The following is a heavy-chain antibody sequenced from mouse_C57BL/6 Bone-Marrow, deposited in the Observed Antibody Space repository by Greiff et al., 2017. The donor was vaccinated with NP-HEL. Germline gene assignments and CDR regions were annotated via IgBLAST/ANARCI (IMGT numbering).Heavy chain of an antibody. D-gene: IGHD1-3*01. Sequence: QVQLQQPGAELVKPGASVKLSCKASGYTFTSYWMHWVKQRPGQGLEWIGMIHPNSGSTNYNEKFKSKPTLTVDKSSSTAYMQLSSLTSEDSAVYYCARERKLYYAMDYWGQGTSVTVSA. CDR3: ARERKLYYAMDY. CDR2: IHPNSGST. J-gene: IGHJ4*01. CDR1: GYTFTSYW. V-gene: IGHV1-64*01.